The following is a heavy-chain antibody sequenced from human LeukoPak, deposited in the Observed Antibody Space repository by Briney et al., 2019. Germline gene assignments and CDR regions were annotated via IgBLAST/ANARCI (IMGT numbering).Heavy chain of an antibody. CDR3: ARGLVVISSGDY. J-gene: IGHJ4*02. CDR2: IYHSGST. CDR1: GYSISSGYY. V-gene: IGHV4-38-2*01. Sequence: SETLSLTCAVSGYSISSGYYWGWIRQPPGKGLEWIGSIYHSGSTYYNPSLKSRVTISVDTSKNQCSLKLSSVTAADTAVYYCARGLVVISSGDYWGQGTLVTVSS. D-gene: IGHD3-22*01.